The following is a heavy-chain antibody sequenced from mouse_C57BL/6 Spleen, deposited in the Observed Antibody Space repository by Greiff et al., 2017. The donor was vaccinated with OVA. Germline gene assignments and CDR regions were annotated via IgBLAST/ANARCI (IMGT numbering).Heavy chain of an antibody. J-gene: IGHJ1*03. CDR1: GYTFTDYN. V-gene: IGHV1-18*01. CDR2: INPNNGGT. CDR3: ARSRYYGSSYDWYFDV. D-gene: IGHD1-1*01. Sequence: QLQQSGPELVKPGASVKIPCKASGYTFTDYNMDWVKQSHGKSLEWIGDINPNNGGTIYNQKFKGKATLTVDKSSSTAYMELRSLTSEDTAVYYCARSRYYGSSYDWYFDVWGTGTTVTVSS.